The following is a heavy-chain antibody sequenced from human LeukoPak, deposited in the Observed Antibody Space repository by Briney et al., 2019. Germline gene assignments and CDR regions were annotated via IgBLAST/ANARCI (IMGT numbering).Heavy chain of an antibody. CDR1: GGTFSSYG. CDR3: AREQGSPAVYWFDP. D-gene: IGHD6-13*01. J-gene: IGHJ5*02. V-gene: IGHV1-69*13. Sequence: GASVKVSCKASGGTFSSYGISWVRQAPGQGLEWMGGIIPVFGTTNYAQKFQGRLTITADESTSTAYMELRNVRSEDTAVYFCAREQGSPAVYWFDPWGQGTLVTVSS. CDR2: IIPVFGTT.